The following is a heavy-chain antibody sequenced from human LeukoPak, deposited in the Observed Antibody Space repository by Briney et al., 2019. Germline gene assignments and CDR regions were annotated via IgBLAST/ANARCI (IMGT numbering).Heavy chain of an antibody. J-gene: IGHJ4*02. V-gene: IGHV3-23*01. CDR2: ITASGGGP. D-gene: IGHD2-15*01. CDR1: GWTCSNYA. CDR3: VKDGRTSAPC. Sequence: GWSLRLSCAASGWTCSNYAMSWVRQATGKGLEWVSGITASGGGPSSADSVKGRFTISRDNSKNMVYLQMNSLRDDDTAVYYCVKDGRTSAPCWGQGTLVTVSS.